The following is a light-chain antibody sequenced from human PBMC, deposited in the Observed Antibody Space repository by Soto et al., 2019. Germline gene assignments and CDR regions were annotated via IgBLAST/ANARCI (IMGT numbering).Light chain of an antibody. CDR2: DGS. Sequence: DIQMTQSPSTLSASVGDRVTITCRASQSISSRLAWYQQKPGKAPKLLIYDGSSLESGVPSRFSGSGSGTEFTLTLSSLQPDDFATYYCQQYNSYWTFGQGTKVDI. V-gene: IGKV1-5*01. CDR1: QSISSR. CDR3: QQYNSYWT. J-gene: IGKJ1*01.